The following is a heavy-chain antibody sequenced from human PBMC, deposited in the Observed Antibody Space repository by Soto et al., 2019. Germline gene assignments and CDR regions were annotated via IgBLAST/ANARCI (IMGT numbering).Heavy chain of an antibody. J-gene: IGHJ4*02. Sequence: EVQLVESGGGLVQLGGSLRLSCAASGFTFSNYGMNWVRQAPGKGPEWVSYISSSNGNINYANSVKGRFTISRDNAKNSLYLQMNTLRDEDTAVYYCARGGAARPDYWGQGTLVTVSS. CDR3: ARGGAARPDY. V-gene: IGHV3-48*02. D-gene: IGHD6-6*01. CDR2: ISSSNGNI. CDR1: GFTFSNYG.